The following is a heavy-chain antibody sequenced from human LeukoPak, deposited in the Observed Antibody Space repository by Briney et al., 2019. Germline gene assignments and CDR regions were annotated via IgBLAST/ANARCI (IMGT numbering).Heavy chain of an antibody. CDR1: GGSISSGSIISYY. D-gene: IGHD6-13*01. V-gene: IGHV4-61*01. CDR2: IYDSETT. J-gene: IGHJ4*02. CDR3: ATRPGGSTWHGVFDF. Sequence: SETLSLTCTVSGGSISSGSIISYYWSWVRQPPGKGLEWIGYIYDSETTNYNPSLKSRVTMSLDTSKNQFSPKLSSVTAADTALYYCATRPGGSTWHGVFDFWSRGTLVTVSS.